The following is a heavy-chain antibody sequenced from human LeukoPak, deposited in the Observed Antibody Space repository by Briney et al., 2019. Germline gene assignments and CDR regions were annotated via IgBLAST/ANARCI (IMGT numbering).Heavy chain of an antibody. J-gene: IGHJ6*02. CDR3: ARGKYGVDYNGRDV. V-gene: IGHV1-18*01. D-gene: IGHD5/OR15-5a*01. Sequence: ASVKVSCKASGYTFSAYGINWVRLAPGQGLEWMASINPHKGDTVYAQKFQGRVTMTTDTSTSTAYMHLRSLRSDDTAIYYCARGKYGVDYNGRDVWGQGTTVTVSS. CDR1: GYTFSAYG. CDR2: INPHKGDT.